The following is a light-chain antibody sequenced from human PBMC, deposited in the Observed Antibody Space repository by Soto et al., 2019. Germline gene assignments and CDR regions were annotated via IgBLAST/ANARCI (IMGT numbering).Light chain of an antibody. CDR2: GAS. CDR3: HQSSHSPRT. J-gene: IGKJ1*01. V-gene: IGKV3-20*01. CDR1: QTVTNNY. Sequence: EIVLTQSPGTLSLSPGDSATLSCRASQTVTNNYLAWYQQKPGQAPRLLISGASIRAPGIPDRFSGSGSGTDFTLTISGLEPEDFAVYYCHQSSHSPRTFGQGTKVEIK.